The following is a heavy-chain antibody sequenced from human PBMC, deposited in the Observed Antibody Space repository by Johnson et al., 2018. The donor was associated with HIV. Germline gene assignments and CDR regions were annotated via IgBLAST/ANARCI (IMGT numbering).Heavy chain of an antibody. D-gene: IGHD3-16*01. V-gene: IGHV3-30*18. J-gene: IGHJ3*01. CDR3: AKDPRYKYGGAFDV. Sequence: QVQLVESGGGVVQPGRSLRLSCAASRFTFSSYGMHWVRQAPGKGLEWVAVISYDGGNKYYADSVKGRFTISRDNSRNTLYLQVNSLRVEDTAVYYCAKDPRYKYGGAFDVWGQGTTVTVSS. CDR2: ISYDGGNK. CDR1: RFTFSSYG.